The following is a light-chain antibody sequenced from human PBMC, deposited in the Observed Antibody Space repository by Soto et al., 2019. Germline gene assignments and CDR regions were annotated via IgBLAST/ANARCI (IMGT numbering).Light chain of an antibody. V-gene: IGKV1-5*01. CDR2: DAS. CDR1: QSMSSW. CDR3: LQDINYPWT. Sequence: DIHMTQSPSTLSASVGYIVPITCRASQSMSSWLSWYQQKPGKAPKLLIYDASSLQSGVPPRFSGSGSGTDFTLAISSLQPEDSATYYCLQDINYPWTFGQGTKVDIK. J-gene: IGKJ1*01.